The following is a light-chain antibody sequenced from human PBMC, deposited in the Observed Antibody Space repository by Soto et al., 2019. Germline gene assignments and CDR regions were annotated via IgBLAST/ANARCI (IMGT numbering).Light chain of an antibody. V-gene: IGLV2-23*01. CDR2: EGT. Sequence: QSVLTQPASVSGSPGQSITISCTGTISDIGSYDFVSWYRQHPGKAPKLMIYEGTKRPSGVSNRFSGSKSGNTASLTISGLQAEDEADYYCCAYAGTYTWVFGGGTKVTVL. J-gene: IGLJ3*02. CDR1: ISDIGSYDF. CDR3: CAYAGTYTWV.